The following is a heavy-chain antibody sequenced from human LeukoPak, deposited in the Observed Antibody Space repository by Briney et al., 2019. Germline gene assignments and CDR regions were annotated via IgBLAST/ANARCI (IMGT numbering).Heavy chain of an antibody. V-gene: IGHV1-2*06. J-gene: IGHJ4*02. CDR1: GYTFTGYY. CDR3: ARTSPYDILTGYLVYYFDY. Sequence: ASVKVSCKASGYTFTGYYMHWVRQAPGQGLGWLGRINPNSGGTNYAQKFQGRVTMTRDTSISTAYMELSRLRSDDTAVYYCARTSPYDILTGYLVYYFDYWGQGTLVTVSS. CDR2: INPNSGGT. D-gene: IGHD3-9*01.